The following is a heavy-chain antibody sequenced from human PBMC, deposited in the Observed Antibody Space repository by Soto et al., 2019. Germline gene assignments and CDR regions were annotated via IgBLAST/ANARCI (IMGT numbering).Heavy chain of an antibody. CDR1: GFSIRSYY. Sequence: SATLSLTCTFSGFSIRSYYWSWIRQPPGKGLEWIGYIYYSGSTNYNPSLKSRVTISVDTSKNQFSLKLSSVTAADTAVYYCARRYGTGFAYWGQGTLVTIS. CDR2: IYYSGST. D-gene: IGHD4-17*01. J-gene: IGHJ4*02. CDR3: ARRYGTGFAY. V-gene: IGHV4-59*08.